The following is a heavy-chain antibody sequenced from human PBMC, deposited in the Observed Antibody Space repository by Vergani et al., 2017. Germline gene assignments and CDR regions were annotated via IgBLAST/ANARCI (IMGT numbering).Heavy chain of an antibody. Sequence: QVQLVQSGAEVKKPGSSVKVSCKASGGTFSSYAISWVRQAPGQGLEWMGRIIPIFGTANYAQKFQGRVTITADESTSTAYMELSSLRSEETAVYYCASGDDNGDSSGYAGFYWGQGTLVTVSS. CDR3: ASGDDNGDSSGYAGFY. V-gene: IGHV1-69*18. D-gene: IGHD3-22*01. CDR2: IIPIFGTA. CDR1: GGTFSSYA. J-gene: IGHJ4*02.